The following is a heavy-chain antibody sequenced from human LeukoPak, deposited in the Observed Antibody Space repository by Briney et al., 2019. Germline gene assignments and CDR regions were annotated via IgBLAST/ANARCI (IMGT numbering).Heavy chain of an antibody. CDR1: GFTASSNY. V-gene: IGHV3-53*01. CDR2: FFSGGST. J-gene: IGHJ3*02. D-gene: IGHD1-26*01. Sequence: PGGSLILPCAASGFTASSNYMSGVRQAPGKGLDGFSAFFSGGSTYYADSVTGRVTISRDNSKTTLYLQMNSLRAEDPAVYYCARGGGSYTGHAFDIWGQGTMVTVSS. CDR3: ARGGGSYTGHAFDI.